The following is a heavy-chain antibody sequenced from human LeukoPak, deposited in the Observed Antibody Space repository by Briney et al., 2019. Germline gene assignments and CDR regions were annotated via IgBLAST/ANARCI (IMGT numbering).Heavy chain of an antibody. J-gene: IGHJ4*02. CDR2: IRSKAYGGTT. CDR3: TRDYSWFGELYFDY. D-gene: IGHD3-10*01. CDR1: GFNFGDYD. Sequence: PGGSLRLSCTASGFNFGDYDMSWVRQAPGKGLEWVGFIRSKAYGGTTEYAASVKGRFTILRDDSKSIAYLQMNSLKTEDTAVYYCTRDYSWFGELYFDYWDQGTLVTVSS. V-gene: IGHV3-49*04.